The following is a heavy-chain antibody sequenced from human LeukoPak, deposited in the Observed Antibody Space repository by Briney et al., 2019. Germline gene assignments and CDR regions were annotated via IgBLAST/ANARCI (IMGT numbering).Heavy chain of an antibody. J-gene: IGHJ4*02. CDR3: ARGRERNTSGPQASDFDY. Sequence: GGSLRLSCAASKFTFSSYGMHCVRQAPGKGLEWVAVISYDGSSKYYADSVKGRFTISRDNSKNTLYLQMNSLRPEDTAVYYCARGRERNTSGPQASDFDYWGQGTLVTVSS. V-gene: IGHV3-30*19. CDR2: ISYDGSSK. D-gene: IGHD3-22*01. CDR1: KFTFSSYG.